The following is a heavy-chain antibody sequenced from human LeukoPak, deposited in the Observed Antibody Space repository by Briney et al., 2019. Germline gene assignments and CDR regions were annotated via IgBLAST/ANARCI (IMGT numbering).Heavy chain of an antibody. Sequence: SETLSLTCTVSGGSISSGGYSWSWIRQPAGKGLEWIGRIYTSGSTNYNPSLKSRVTMSVDTSKNQFSLKLSSVTAADTAVYYCARRIAAAGTHDAFDIWGQGTMVTVSS. CDR2: IYTSGST. CDR1: GGSISSGGYS. J-gene: IGHJ3*02. CDR3: ARRIAAAGTHDAFDI. D-gene: IGHD6-13*01. V-gene: IGHV4-61*02.